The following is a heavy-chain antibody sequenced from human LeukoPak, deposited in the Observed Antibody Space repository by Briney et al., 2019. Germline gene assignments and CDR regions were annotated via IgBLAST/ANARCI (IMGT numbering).Heavy chain of an antibody. CDR3: ARGVADSSSLGAFDI. Sequence: GASVKVSCKASGGTFSSYAISWVRQAPGQGLEWMGGIISIFGTANYAQKFQGRVTITADESTSTAYMELSSLRSEDTAVYYCARGVADSSSLGAFDIWGQGTMVTVSS. V-gene: IGHV1-69*13. CDR1: GGTFSSYA. D-gene: IGHD6-13*01. CDR2: IISIFGTA. J-gene: IGHJ3*02.